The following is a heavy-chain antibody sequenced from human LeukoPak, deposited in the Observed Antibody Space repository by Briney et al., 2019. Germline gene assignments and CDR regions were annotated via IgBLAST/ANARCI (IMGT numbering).Heavy chain of an antibody. Sequence: PSETLSLTCTVSGGSISSSSYYWGWIRQPPGKGLEWIGSIYYSGSTYYNPSLKSRVAISVDTSKNQFSLKLNSVTAADTAVYYCARFERSTGCYWGQGTLVTVSS. J-gene: IGHJ4*02. CDR1: GGSISSSSYY. CDR2: IYYSGST. V-gene: IGHV4-39*07. D-gene: IGHD2-8*02. CDR3: ARFERSTGCY.